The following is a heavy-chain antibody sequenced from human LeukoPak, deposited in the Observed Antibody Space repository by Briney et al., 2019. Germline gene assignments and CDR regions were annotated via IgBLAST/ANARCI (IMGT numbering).Heavy chain of an antibody. CDR1: GYSITSGYF. Sequence: SETLSLACTVSGYSITSGYFWGWVRQPRGKGLELIGTIYHGGSSYSHPSLQSRVTISVDTSKNQFSLKLISMTAADTAVYYSARLPGDFWSPYSADSWGQGTLVTVSS. D-gene: IGHD3-3*01. J-gene: IGHJ4*02. V-gene: IGHV4-38-2*02. CDR3: ARLPGDFWSPYSADS. CDR2: IYHGGSS.